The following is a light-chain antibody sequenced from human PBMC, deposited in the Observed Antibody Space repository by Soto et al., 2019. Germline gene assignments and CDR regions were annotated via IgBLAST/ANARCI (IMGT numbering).Light chain of an antibody. CDR2: GAS. CDR1: QSVSSN. V-gene: IGKV3-15*01. J-gene: IGKJ2*01. Sequence: DIVMTQSPATLSASLGERATLSCRASQSVSSNLAWYQQKPGQAPRLLIYGASTRATGIPARFSGSGSGTEFTLTISSLQSEDFAVYYCQQYNNWPTNTFGQGTKLEIK. CDR3: QQYNNWPTNT.